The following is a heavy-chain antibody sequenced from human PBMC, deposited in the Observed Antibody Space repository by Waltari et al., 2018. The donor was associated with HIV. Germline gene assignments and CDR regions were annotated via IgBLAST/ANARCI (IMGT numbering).Heavy chain of an antibody. D-gene: IGHD3-22*01. CDR2: VYHSGST. CDR3: ARDIDSSGYLKGSDY. Sequence: QVQLQESGPGLVKPSETLSLTCTVSGYSISSVYYWGWIRQPPGKGRSWSGSVYHSGSTCYNPSLNSRGTRSVDTANNQFSLKLRSVTAADTALDYWARDIDSSGYLKGSDYWGQGTLVTVSS. CDR1: GYSISSVYY. V-gene: IGHV4-38-2*02. J-gene: IGHJ4*02.